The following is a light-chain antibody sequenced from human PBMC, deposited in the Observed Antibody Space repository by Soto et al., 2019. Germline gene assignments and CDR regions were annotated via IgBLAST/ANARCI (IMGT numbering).Light chain of an antibody. CDR1: QGISNY. V-gene: IGKV1-27*01. Sequence: DIQMTQSPSSLSASVGDRVTITCRASQGISNYVAWYQQKPGKVPKLLIYAASTLQSGVPSRFSGSGSGTDFTLTISSLQPEDVATYYCQKYNSAPPVTFGGGTKVEIK. CDR3: QKYNSAPPVT. J-gene: IGKJ4*01. CDR2: AAS.